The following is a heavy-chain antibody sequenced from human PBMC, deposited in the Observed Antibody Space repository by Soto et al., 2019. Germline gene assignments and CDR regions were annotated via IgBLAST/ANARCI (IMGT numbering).Heavy chain of an antibody. V-gene: IGHV1-46*01. Sequence: ASVKVSCKAIGYSFTSHYIHWVRQAPGQGLEWMGTIYPGGVNIAYAQKFKGRVTMTKDTSTSTVYMELTSLVVEDTAIYYCTTIVLLGGFWGQGTQVTVSS. J-gene: IGHJ4*02. CDR2: IYPGGVNI. CDR3: TTIVLLGGF. CDR1: GYSFTSHY. D-gene: IGHD3-16*01.